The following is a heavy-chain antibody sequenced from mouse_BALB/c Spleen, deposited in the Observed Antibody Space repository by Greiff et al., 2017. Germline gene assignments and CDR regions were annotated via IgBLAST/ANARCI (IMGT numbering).Heavy chain of an antibody. CDR3: ARSAYYGNWYFDV. J-gene: IGHJ1*01. CDR2: INPGSGGT. Sequence: QVQLKQSGAELVRPGTSVKVSCKASGYAFTNYLIEWVKQRPGQGLEWIGVINPGSGGTNYNEKFKGKATLTADKSSSTAYMQLSSLTSDDSAVYFCARSAYYGNWYFDVWGAGTTVTVSS. CDR1: GYAFTNYL. D-gene: IGHD2-10*01. V-gene: IGHV1-54*01.